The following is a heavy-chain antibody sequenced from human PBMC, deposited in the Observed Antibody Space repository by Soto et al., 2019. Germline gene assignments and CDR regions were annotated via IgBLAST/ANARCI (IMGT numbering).Heavy chain of an antibody. CDR1: GFTFSDYY. J-gene: IGHJ3*02. CDR3: ARVAYDAFDI. Sequence: QVQLVESGGVLVKPGGSLRLSCAASGFTFSDYYMNWIRQAPGKGLEWVSYISSSRSYTNYADSVKGRFTISRENAKNSLFMRMNSLRAEDTAVYYCARVAYDAFDIWGQGTMVTVSS. CDR2: ISSSRSYT. D-gene: IGHD3-16*01. V-gene: IGHV3-11*05.